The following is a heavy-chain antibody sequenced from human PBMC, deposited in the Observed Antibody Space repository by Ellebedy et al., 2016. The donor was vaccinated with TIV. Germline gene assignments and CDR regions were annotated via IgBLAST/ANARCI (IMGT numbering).Heavy chain of an antibody. CDR3: AKGIIAAAGIFDY. V-gene: IGHV3-74*01. J-gene: IGHJ4*02. CDR2: INSDGSST. D-gene: IGHD6-13*01. CDR1: GFTFSSYW. Sequence: GESLKISCAASGFTFSSYWMHWVRQAPGKGLVWVSRINSDGSSTSYADSVKGRFTISRDNAKNTLYLQMNSLRTEDTALYYCAKGIIAAAGIFDYWGQGTLVTVSS.